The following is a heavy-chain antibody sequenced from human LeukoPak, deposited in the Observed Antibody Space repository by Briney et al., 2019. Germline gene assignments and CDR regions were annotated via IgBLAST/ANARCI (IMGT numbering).Heavy chain of an antibody. CDR2: INHSGST. J-gene: IGHJ6*03. V-gene: IGHV4-34*01. D-gene: IGHD3-10*01. CDR1: GGSFSGYY. Sequence: SETLSLTCAVYGGSFSGYYWSWIRQPPGKGLEWIGEINHSGSTNYNPSLKSRVTISVDTSKNQFSLKLSSVTAADTAVYYCARGCLGGMVRGVRYYYYYMDVWGHGTTVTVSS. CDR3: ARGCLGGMVRGVRYYYYYMDV.